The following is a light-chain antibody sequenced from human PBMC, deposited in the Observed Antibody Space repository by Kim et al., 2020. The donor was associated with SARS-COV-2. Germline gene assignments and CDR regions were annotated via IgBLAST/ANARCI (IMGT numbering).Light chain of an antibody. CDR1: QDISSW. CDR3: QQTHSFPLT. CDR2: EAS. J-gene: IGKJ2*01. V-gene: IGKV1D-12*01. Sequence: SASVGDRVTITWRASQDISSWLGWYQQKPGKAPKVLIYEASNLQSGVPSRFSGSGSGTDFTLTINSLQPEDFATYYCQQTHSFPLTFGVGTKLEI.